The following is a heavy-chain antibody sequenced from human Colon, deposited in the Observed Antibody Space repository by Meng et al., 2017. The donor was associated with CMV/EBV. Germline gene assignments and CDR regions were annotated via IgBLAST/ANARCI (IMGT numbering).Heavy chain of an antibody. D-gene: IGHD2-8*01. Sequence: GRSLRLSCTASGFTFGDHFMDWVRQSPGKGLEWVGRAKNKAWQYGTEYAASVKGRFIISRDDSNGSLYLQMNSLKHEDTAVYYCVRDGRMYAFDYWGQGTLVTVSS. V-gene: IGHV3-72*01. CDR1: GFTFGDHF. CDR3: VRDGRMYAFDY. J-gene: IGHJ4*02. CDR2: AKNKAWQYGT.